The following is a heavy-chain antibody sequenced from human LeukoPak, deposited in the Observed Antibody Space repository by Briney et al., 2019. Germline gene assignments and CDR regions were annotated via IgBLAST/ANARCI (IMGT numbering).Heavy chain of an antibody. V-gene: IGHV4-59*01. J-gene: IGHJ4*02. CDR3: ARVPRSSSISNYHDY. Sequence: SETLSLTCTVSGGSISSYYWSWIRQPPGKGLEWIGYIYYSGSTNYNPSLKSRVTISVDTSKNQFSLKLSSVTAADTAMYYCARVPRSSSISNYHDYWGQGTLVTVSS. CDR2: IYYSGST. CDR1: GGSISSYY. D-gene: IGHD6-13*01.